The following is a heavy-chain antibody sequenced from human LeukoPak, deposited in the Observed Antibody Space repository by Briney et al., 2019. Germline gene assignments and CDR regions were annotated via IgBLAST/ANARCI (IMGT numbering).Heavy chain of an antibody. CDR2: INHSGST. Sequence: PSETLSLTCAVYGGSFSGYYWRWIRQPPGKGLEWIGEINHSGSTNYNPSLKGRVTISVDTSKNQFSLKLSSVTAADTAVYYCARGAVGVTIRYDYWGQGTLVTVSS. D-gene: IGHD4-17*01. CDR1: GGSFSGYY. CDR3: ARGAVGVTIRYDY. J-gene: IGHJ4*02. V-gene: IGHV4-34*01.